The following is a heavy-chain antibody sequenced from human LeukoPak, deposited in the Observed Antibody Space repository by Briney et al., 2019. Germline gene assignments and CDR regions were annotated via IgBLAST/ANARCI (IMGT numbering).Heavy chain of an antibody. CDR3: ARDGYVWGSYLPGY. Sequence: GASVKVSCKVSGYTLTELSMHWVRQAPGKGLEWMGGFDPEDGETIYAQKFQGRVTMTEDTSTDTAYMELRSLRSDDTAVYYCARDGYVWGSYLPGYWGQGTPVTVSS. J-gene: IGHJ4*02. V-gene: IGHV1-24*01. D-gene: IGHD3-16*02. CDR2: FDPEDGET. CDR1: GYTLTELS.